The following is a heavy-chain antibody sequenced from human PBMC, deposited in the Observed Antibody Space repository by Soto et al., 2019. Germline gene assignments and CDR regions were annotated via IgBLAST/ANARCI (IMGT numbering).Heavy chain of an antibody. J-gene: IGHJ4*01. CDR3: ARDLDTATYFDY. CDR2: IYTSGST. Sequence: SETLSLTCTVSGGSISSYYWSWIRQPAGKGLEWIGRIYTSGSTSYNPSLKSRATISVDTSKNQFSLKLDSVTAADTTVYYCARDLDTATYFDYWGHGTLVTVSS. CDR1: GGSISSYY. D-gene: IGHD5-18*01. V-gene: IGHV4-4*07.